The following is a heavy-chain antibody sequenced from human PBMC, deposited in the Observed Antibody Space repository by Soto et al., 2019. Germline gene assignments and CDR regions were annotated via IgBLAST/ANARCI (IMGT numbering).Heavy chain of an antibody. Sequence: LRLSCAASGFAFTAYAMHWVRQAPGQGLEWLSFISYAGQTKTYADFVKGRFTISRGDSQDTLYLEISGLRVEDTALYYCARSVGSYLSLPGDFDSWGQGTLVTVSS. D-gene: IGHD3-10*01. CDR2: ISYAGQTK. J-gene: IGHJ4*02. V-gene: IGHV3-30*04. CDR3: ARSVGSYLSLPGDFDS. CDR1: GFAFTAYA.